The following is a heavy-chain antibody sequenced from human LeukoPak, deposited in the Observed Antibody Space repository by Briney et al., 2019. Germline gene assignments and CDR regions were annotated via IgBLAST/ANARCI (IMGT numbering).Heavy chain of an antibody. J-gene: IGHJ4*02. V-gene: IGHV1-46*01. CDR1: GYTFTSYY. CDR2: INPGAGST. Sequence: PRASVHVPCKASGYTFTSYYMHWVRQAPGQGLEWMGIINPGAGSTNYAQKFQGRVTITRDTSTSTVYMELSSLRSEDTAVYYCARAGTAWDYWGPGTLVTVSS. D-gene: IGHD3-10*01. CDR3: ARAGTAWDY.